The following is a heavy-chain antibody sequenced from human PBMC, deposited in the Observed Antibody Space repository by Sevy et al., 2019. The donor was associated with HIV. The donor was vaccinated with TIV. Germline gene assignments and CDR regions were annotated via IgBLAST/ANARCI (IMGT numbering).Heavy chain of an antibody. D-gene: IGHD3-3*01. V-gene: IGHV1-8*01. CDR2: MSPNSGAT. CDR3: ASGGNGDFWSYEYYYYGMDV. Sequence: ASVKVSGEASGYTFTSYDINWVRQATGQGLEWMGWMSPNSGATGFAQKFQGRVPLTRNTSISTAYMEVSSLRSEDTAVYYCASGGNGDFWSYEYYYYGMDVWGQGTTVTVSS. J-gene: IGHJ6*02. CDR1: GYTFTSYD.